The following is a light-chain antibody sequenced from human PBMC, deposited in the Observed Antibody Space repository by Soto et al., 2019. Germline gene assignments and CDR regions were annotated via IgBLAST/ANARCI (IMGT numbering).Light chain of an antibody. CDR3: SSYSLSTAYL. J-gene: IGLJ1*01. CDR2: EVS. Sequence: QSVLTQPASVSGSPGQSITISCTGTSSDVGGYDYVSWYQIHPGKAPKLMVFEVSNRPSGVSYRFSGSKSGNAASLTISGLQAEDEADYFCSSYSLSTAYLFGTGTKVTVL. V-gene: IGLV2-14*01. CDR1: SSDVGGYDY.